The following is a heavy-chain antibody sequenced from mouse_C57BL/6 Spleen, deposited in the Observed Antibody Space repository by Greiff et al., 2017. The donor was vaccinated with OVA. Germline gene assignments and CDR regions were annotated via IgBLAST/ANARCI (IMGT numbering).Heavy chain of an antibody. D-gene: IGHD3-2*02. CDR1: FYNFTSYA. V-gene: IGHV1-74*01. J-gene: IGHJ4*01. CDR2: IHPSDSGT. Sequence: QVQRPAPGAELVNPGASVNLSFNPSFYNFTSYAVHWVNPTPFQVHFWIGRIHPSDSGTNYNQKFKGKATLTVDNPSSTTNKQLSSLTSEDSAVYYSAIDGSGYVPYAMDYGGQGTSVTVSS. CDR3: AIDGSGYVPYAMDY.